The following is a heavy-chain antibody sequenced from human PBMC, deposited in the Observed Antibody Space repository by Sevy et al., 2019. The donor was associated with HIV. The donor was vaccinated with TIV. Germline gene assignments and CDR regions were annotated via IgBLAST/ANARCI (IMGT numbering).Heavy chain of an antibody. Sequence: GGSLRLSCAASGFTFSSYWMSWVRQAPGKGLEWVANIKQDGSEKYYVVSVKGRLPISRDKAKNSLYLQMNSLRAEDTAVYYCARGRGYSGYEYFDYWGQGTLVTVSS. J-gene: IGHJ4*02. CDR3: ARGRGYSGYEYFDY. D-gene: IGHD5-12*01. CDR2: IKQDGSEK. CDR1: GFTFSSYW. V-gene: IGHV3-7*04.